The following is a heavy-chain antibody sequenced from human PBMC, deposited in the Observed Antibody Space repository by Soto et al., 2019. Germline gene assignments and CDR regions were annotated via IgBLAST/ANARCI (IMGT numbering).Heavy chain of an antibody. V-gene: IGHV4-59*08. CDR2: IYYSGST. D-gene: IGHD6-19*01. CDR3: ARHDGFSSGWIIDY. J-gene: IGHJ4*01. CDR1: GGSISNYY. Sequence: PSETLSLTCTVSGGSISNYYWSWIRQPPGKGLEWIGYIYYSGSTYYNPSLKSRVTISVDRFKNQFSLKLSSVTAADTAVYYCARHDGFSSGWIIDYWGHGTLVTVSS.